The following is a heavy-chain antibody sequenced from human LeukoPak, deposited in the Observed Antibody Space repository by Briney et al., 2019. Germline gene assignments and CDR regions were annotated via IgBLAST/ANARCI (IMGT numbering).Heavy chain of an antibody. CDR3: ARTNDYDSSGYYSWDYYYYMDV. CDR1: GYSINSGYF. CDR2: IYHSGRT. V-gene: IGHV4-38-2*02. D-gene: IGHD3-22*01. Sequence: SETLSLTCTVSGYSINSGYFWVWIRQPPGKGLEWIGSIYHSGRTYYNPSLKSLVTISVDTSKNQFSLKLSSVTAADTAVYYCARTNDYDSSGYYSWDYYYYMDVWGKGTTVTVSS. J-gene: IGHJ6*03.